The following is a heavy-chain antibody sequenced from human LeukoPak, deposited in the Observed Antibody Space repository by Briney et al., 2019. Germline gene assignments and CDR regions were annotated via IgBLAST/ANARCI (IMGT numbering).Heavy chain of an antibody. V-gene: IGHV1-8*03. J-gene: IGHJ4*02. Sequence: ASVKVSCKASGYTFTGYYMHWVRQATGQGLEWMGWMNPNSGNTGYAQKFQGRVTITRNTSISTAYMELSSLRSEDTAVYYCARAQGNYFDYWGQGTLVTVSS. D-gene: IGHD3-10*01. CDR1: GYTFTGYY. CDR3: ARAQGNYFDY. CDR2: MNPNSGNT.